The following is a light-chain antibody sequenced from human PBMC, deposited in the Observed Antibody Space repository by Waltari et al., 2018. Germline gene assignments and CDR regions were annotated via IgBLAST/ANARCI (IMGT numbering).Light chain of an antibody. CDR2: DVR. Sequence: QSALTQPASVSGSPGQSLTISCTGTSSDVGGYNYASWYQHHPGTVPCVIIYDVRNRPSDISNRFSGSKSGNTASLTISGLQAEDEADYYCTSYRSSNTYVFGTGTKVTVL. CDR1: SSDVGGYNY. V-gene: IGLV2-14*03. J-gene: IGLJ1*01. CDR3: TSYRSSNTYV.